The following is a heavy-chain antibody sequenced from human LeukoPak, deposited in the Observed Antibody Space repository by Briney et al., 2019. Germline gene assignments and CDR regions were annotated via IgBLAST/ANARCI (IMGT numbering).Heavy chain of an antibody. V-gene: IGHV4-59*08. CDR2: IYHSEST. D-gene: IGHD4-23*01. CDR3: ARQAGGTSGPFDY. CDR1: GGSISSSY. Sequence: SETLSLTCAVSGGSISSSYCSWIRQPPGKGLEWIGYIYHSESTNYNPSLKSRVTISVDTSKNQFSLKLSSVTAADTAVYYCARQAGGTSGPFDYWGQGTLVTVSS. J-gene: IGHJ4*02.